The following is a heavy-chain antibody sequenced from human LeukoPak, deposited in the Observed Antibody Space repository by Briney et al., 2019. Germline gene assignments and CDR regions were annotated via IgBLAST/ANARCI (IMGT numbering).Heavy chain of an antibody. D-gene: IGHD6-19*01. CDR2: ISYDGSNK. CDR1: GFTFSSYA. CDR3: ARAQGAVAGTLFDY. V-gene: IGHV3-30*04. J-gene: IGHJ4*02. Sequence: GRSLRLSCAASGFTFSSYAMHWVRQAHGKGLEWVAVISYDGSNKYYADSVKGRFTISRDNSKNTLYLQMNSLRAEDTAVYYCARAQGAVAGTLFDYWGQGTLVTVSS.